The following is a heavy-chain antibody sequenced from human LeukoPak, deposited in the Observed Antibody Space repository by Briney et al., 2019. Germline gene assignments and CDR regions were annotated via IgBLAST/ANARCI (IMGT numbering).Heavy chain of an antibody. CDR3: ARDTYGGFDY. D-gene: IGHD4-23*01. V-gene: IGHV3-7*01. J-gene: IGHJ4*02. CDR2: INQDGSEK. CDR1: RFTFSNYW. Sequence: GGSLRLSCAASRFTFSNYWMGWVRQAPGKGLEWVASINQDGSEKYYVDSVKGRFTISRDNAKNSLYLQINSLRAEDTAVYYCARDTYGGFDYWGQGALVTVSS.